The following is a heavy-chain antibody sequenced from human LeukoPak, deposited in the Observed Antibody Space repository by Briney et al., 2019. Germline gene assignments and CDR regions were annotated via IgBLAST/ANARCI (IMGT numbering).Heavy chain of an antibody. CDR3: ARVPEWELLRPLDY. J-gene: IGHJ4*02. CDR1: GYTFTSYG. CDR2: ISAYNGNT. D-gene: IGHD1-26*01. V-gene: IGHV1-18*01. Sequence: ASVKVSCKASGYTFTSYGISWVRQAPGQGLEWMGWISAYNGNTNYAQKLQGRVTITTDTSTSTAYMELRSLRSDDTAVYYCARVPEWELLRPLDYWGQGTLVTVSS.